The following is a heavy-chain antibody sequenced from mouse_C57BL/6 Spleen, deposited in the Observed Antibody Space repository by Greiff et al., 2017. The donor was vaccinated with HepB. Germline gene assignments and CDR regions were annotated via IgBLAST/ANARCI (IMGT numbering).Heavy chain of an antibody. D-gene: IGHD3-3*01. CDR3: ARRGRDFDV. Sequence: QVQLQQPGPELVKPGASVKLSCKASGYTFTSYWMHWVKQRPGQGLEWIGMIHPDSGSTNYNEKFKSKATLTVDKSSSTAYMQLSSLTSEDSAVYYCARRGRDFDVWGTGTTVTVSS. CDR2: IHPDSGST. V-gene: IGHV1-64*01. CDR1: GYTFTSYW. J-gene: IGHJ1*03.